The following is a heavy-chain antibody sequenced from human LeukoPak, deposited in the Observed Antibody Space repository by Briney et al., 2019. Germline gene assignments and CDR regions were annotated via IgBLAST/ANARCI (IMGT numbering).Heavy chain of an antibody. CDR2: ISFDGKNK. Sequence: AGGSLRLSCAASGFTFSSYGMHWVRQAPGQGLEWVAVISFDGKNKYFADSVRGRFIISRDNSKNTLYLQMNSLRVEDMAVYYCAKGDGYYYYGMDVWGQGTTVTVSS. CDR3: AKGDGYYYYGMDV. V-gene: IGHV3-30*18. CDR1: GFTFSSYG. J-gene: IGHJ6*02.